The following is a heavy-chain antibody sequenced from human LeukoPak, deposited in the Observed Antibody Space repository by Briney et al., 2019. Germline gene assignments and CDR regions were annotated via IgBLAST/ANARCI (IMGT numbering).Heavy chain of an antibody. CDR2: IYWNDDK. CDR3: ALSTTVGSPFDY. D-gene: IGHD1-1*01. J-gene: IGHJ4*02. Sequence: ESGPTLVKPTQTLTLTCTFSGFSLSTSGVGVGWIPQPPGKAPGWVALIYWNDDKRYSPSLKSRLTITKDTSKNQVVLTMTNMDPVDTATYYCALSTTVGSPFDYWGQGTLVTVSS. V-gene: IGHV2-5*01. CDR1: GFSLSTSGVG.